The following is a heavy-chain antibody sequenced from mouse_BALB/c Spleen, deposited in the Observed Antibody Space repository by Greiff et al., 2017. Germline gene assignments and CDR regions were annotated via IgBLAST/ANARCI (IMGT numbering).Heavy chain of an antibody. Sequence: EVKVEESGGGLVKPGGSLKLSCAASGFTFSSYAMSWVRQSPEKRLEWVAEISSGGSYTYYPDTVTGRFTISRDNAKNTLYLEMSSLRSEDTAMYYCARVYYYGSSYYAMDYWGQGTSVTVSS. V-gene: IGHV5-9-4*01. CDR1: GFTFSSYA. CDR3: ARVYYYGSSYYAMDY. D-gene: IGHD1-1*01. CDR2: ISSGGSYT. J-gene: IGHJ4*01.